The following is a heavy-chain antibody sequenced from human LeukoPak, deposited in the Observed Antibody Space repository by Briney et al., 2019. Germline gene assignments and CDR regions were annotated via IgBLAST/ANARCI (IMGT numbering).Heavy chain of an antibody. V-gene: IGHV4-39*01. CDR3: ARHRGAAAAGTLGYFDY. CDR1: GGSISSSSYY. CDR2: IYYSGST. D-gene: IGHD6-13*01. Sequence: SETLSLTCTVSGGSISSSSYYWGWIRQPPGKGLEWIGSIYYSGSTYYNPSLKSRVTISVDTSKNQFSLKLSSVTAADTAVYYCARHRGAAAAGTLGYFDYWGQGTLVTVSS. J-gene: IGHJ4*02.